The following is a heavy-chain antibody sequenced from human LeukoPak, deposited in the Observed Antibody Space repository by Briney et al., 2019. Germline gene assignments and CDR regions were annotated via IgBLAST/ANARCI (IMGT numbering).Heavy chain of an antibody. CDR2: VYYSGNT. CDR3: ARDTRDAFDI. J-gene: IGHJ3*02. V-gene: IGHV4-59*01. CDR1: GGSISGFY. Sequence: PSETLSLTCTVSGGSISGFYWNWIRQPPGKGLEWIGYVYYSGNTNYNPSLKSRVTISLDTSKNQFSLKLRSVTAADTAAYYCARDTRDAFDIWGQGTMVTVSS.